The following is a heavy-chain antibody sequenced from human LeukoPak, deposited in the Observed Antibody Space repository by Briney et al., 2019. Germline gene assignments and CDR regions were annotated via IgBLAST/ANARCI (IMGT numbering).Heavy chain of an antibody. CDR1: GFTFSNYA. J-gene: IGHJ3*02. CDR3: ARGHRSSWFDAFDI. CDR2: INDNGDTT. V-gene: IGHV3-64*02. Sequence: GGSLRLSCAASGFTFSNYAFHWVRQAPGKGLEYVSAINDNGDTTYYADSVKGRFTISRDISKNTLFLQMGSLRTEDMAVYYCARGHRSSWFDAFDIWGQGITVTVSS. D-gene: IGHD6-13*01.